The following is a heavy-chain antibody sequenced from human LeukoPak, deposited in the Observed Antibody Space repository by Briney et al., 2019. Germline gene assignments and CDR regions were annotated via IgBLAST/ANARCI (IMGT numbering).Heavy chain of an antibody. CDR2: INPTGGST. CDR1: GYTFPSYF. D-gene: IGHD6-19*01. CDR3: ARDFSSGWSNFDY. V-gene: IGHV1-46*01. J-gene: IGHJ4*02. Sequence: GASVKVSCKASGYTFPSYFMHWVRQAPGQGLEWMGIINPTGGSTTYAQKFQGRVTMTRDTSTSTVYMELSSLRSDDTAVYYCARDFSSGWSNFDYWGQGTLVTVSS.